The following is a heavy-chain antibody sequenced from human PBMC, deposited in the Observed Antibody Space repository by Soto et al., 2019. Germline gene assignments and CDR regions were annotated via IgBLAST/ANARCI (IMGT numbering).Heavy chain of an antibody. Sequence: QVPLQQSGPGLAKPSQTLSLMCDISGDSVSSVTATWSWIRQSPSRGLGWLGRTYYRSKWYNDYAVSEKGRTVXTXDXXKNQLTLQLTSVTPEDTAVYFCARDGSGFHWYFDVWGRGALGTVSS. CDR3: ARDGSGFHWYFDV. CDR2: TYYRSKWYN. V-gene: IGHV6-1*01. D-gene: IGHD6-19*01. J-gene: IGHJ2*01. CDR1: GDSVSSVTAT.